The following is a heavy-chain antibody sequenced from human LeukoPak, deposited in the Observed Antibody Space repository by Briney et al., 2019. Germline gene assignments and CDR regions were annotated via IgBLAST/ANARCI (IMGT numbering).Heavy chain of an antibody. CDR3: ARGGCSGGSCYSSIEYYYYYMDV. CDR2: IYTSGST. V-gene: IGHV4-4*07. D-gene: IGHD2-15*01. Sequence: SETLSLTCTVSGGSISSYYWSWIRQPAGKGLEWIGRIYTSGSTSYNPSLKSRVTMSVDTSKNQFSLKLSSVTAADTAVYYCARGGCSGGSCYSSIEYYYYYMDVWGKGTTVTVSS. J-gene: IGHJ6*03. CDR1: GGSISSYY.